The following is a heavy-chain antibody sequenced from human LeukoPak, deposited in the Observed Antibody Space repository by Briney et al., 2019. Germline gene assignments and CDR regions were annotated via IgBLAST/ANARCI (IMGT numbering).Heavy chain of an antibody. J-gene: IGHJ4*02. V-gene: IGHV3-66*01. Sequence: PGGSLRLSCAASGFTVSSNYMSWVRQAPGKGLEWVSVIYSGGSTYYADPVKGRFTISRDNSKNTLYLQMNSLRAEDTAVYYCARDTIAAAYFDYWGQGTLVTVSS. D-gene: IGHD6-13*01. CDR2: IYSGGST. CDR3: ARDTIAAAYFDY. CDR1: GFTVSSNY.